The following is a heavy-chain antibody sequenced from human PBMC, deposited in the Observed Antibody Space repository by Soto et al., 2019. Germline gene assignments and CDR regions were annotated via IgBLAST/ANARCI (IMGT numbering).Heavy chain of an antibody. CDR1: GYTFTGYY. CDR2: INPNSGGT. CDR3: ARDRNYYCSGSYKPSGYYYYGMDA. D-gene: IGHD3-10*01. V-gene: IGHV1-2*04. J-gene: IGHJ6*02. Sequence: GASVKVSCKASGYTFTGYYMHWVRQAPGQGLEWMGWINPNSGGTNYAQKFQGWVTMTRDTSISTAYMELSRLRSDDTAVYYCARDRNYYCSGSYKPSGYYYYGMDAWGQGTTVTVS.